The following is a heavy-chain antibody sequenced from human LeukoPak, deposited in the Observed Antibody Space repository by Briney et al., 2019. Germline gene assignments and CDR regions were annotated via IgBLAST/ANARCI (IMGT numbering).Heavy chain of an antibody. V-gene: IGHV4-4*07. CDR2: IYTSWSS. CDR3: ARDGRGHIVVVTAIPPPDAFDI. CDR1: GGSISSYY. J-gene: IGHJ3*02. Sequence: SETLSLTCTVSGGSISSYYWSWIRQPAGKGLEWIGRIYTSWSSKYNPSPKSRVTMSVDTSKNQFSLKLSSVTAADTAVYYCARDGRGHIVVVTAIPPPDAFDIWGQGTMVTVSS. D-gene: IGHD2-21*02.